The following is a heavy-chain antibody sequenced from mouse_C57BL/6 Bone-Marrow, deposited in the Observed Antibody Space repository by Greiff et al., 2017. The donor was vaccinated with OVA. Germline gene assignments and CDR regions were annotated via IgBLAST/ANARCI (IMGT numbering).Heavy chain of an antibody. CDR2: IYPGSGST. V-gene: IGHV1-55*01. CDR3: AKYYDSYYYAMDY. CDR1: GYTFTSYW. Sequence: VQLQQPGAELVKPGASVKMSCKASGYTFTSYWITWVKQRPGQGLEWIGDIYPGSGSTNYNEKFKSKATLTVDTSSSTAYMQLSRLTSEDSAVYYCAKYYDSYYYAMDYWGQGTSVTVSS. J-gene: IGHJ4*01. D-gene: IGHD2-4*01.